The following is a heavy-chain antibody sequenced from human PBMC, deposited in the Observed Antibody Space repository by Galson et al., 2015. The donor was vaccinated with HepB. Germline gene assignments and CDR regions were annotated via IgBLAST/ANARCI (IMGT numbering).Heavy chain of an antibody. V-gene: IGHV3-30*04. CDR2: ISYDGSNK. CDR1: GFTFSSYA. Sequence: SLRLSCAASGFTFSSYAMHWIRQAPGKGLEWVAVISYDGSNKYYADSVKGRFTISRDNSKNTLYLQMNSLRAEDTAVYYCASPTIVGATGGFDYWGQGTLVTASS. D-gene: IGHD1-26*01. CDR3: ASPTIVGATGGFDY. J-gene: IGHJ4*02.